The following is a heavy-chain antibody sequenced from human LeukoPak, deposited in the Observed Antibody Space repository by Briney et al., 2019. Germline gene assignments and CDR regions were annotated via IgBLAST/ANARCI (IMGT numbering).Heavy chain of an antibody. Sequence: GGSLRLSRAASGFTFSSYAMHWVRQAPGKGLEYVSAISSNGGSTYYANSVKGRFTISRDNSKNTLYLQMGSLRAEDMAVYYCARISHKWFGELCVDYWGQGTLVTVSS. CDR3: ARISHKWFGELCVDY. D-gene: IGHD3-10*01. CDR1: GFTFSSYA. CDR2: ISSNGGST. V-gene: IGHV3-64*01. J-gene: IGHJ4*02.